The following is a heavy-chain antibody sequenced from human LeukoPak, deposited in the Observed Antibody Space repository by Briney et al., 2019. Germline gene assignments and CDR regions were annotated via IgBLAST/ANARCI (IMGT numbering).Heavy chain of an antibody. V-gene: IGHV4-34*01. CDR2: INHSGST. J-gene: IGHJ4*02. CDR1: GGSFSGYY. Sequence: SETLSLTCAVYGGSFSGYYWSWILQPPGKGLEWIGEINHSGSTNYNPSLKSRVTISVDTSKNQFSLKLSSVTAADTAVYYCARTSSSMYYFDYWGQGTLVTVSS. CDR3: ARTSSSMYYFDY. D-gene: IGHD6-13*01.